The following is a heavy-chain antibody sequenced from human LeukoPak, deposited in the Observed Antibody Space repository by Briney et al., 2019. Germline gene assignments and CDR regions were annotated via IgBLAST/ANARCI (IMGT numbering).Heavy chain of an antibody. Sequence: ASVKVSCKASGYTFTSYGISWVRQAPGQGLEWMGWISAYNGNANYAQKLQGRVTMTTDTSTTTDYMELRSLRYDDAAVYDCARDDPSIAVAGRDWGQRTLVTVSS. CDR1: GYTFTSYG. CDR3: ARDDPSIAVAGRD. CDR2: ISAYNGNA. D-gene: IGHD6-19*01. J-gene: IGHJ4*02. V-gene: IGHV1-18*01.